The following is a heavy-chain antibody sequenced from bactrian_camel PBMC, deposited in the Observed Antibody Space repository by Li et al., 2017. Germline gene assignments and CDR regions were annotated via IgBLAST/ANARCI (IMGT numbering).Heavy chain of an antibody. Sequence: QVQLVESGGGSVQPGGTLGLTCTASGVPQSDHVMGWFRQAPGKEREGVAMIGTDGLAIYADSVKGRFTISKDNAKNTLYLQMNSLKPEDTAMYYCAAEAPCRGTEYNFWGQGTQVTVS. V-gene: IGHV3S53*01. CDR3: AAEAPCRGTEYNF. J-gene: IGHJ4*01. CDR1: GVPQSDHV. CDR2: IGTDGLA.